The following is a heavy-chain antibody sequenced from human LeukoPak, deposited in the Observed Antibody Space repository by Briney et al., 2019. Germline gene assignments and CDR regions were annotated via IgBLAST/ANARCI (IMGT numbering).Heavy chain of an antibody. CDR3: ARGKGNYGYTGFDY. CDR2: INSDGSSR. J-gene: IGHJ4*02. Sequence: RPGGSLRLSCAASGFTFRSYWMHWVRQAPGKGLVWVSRINSDGSSRNYADAVKGRFTISRDNAKNTVYLQMNSLRAEDTAVCYCARGKGNYGYTGFDYWGQGTLVTVSS. D-gene: IGHD2-2*02. V-gene: IGHV3-74*01. CDR1: GFTFRSYW.